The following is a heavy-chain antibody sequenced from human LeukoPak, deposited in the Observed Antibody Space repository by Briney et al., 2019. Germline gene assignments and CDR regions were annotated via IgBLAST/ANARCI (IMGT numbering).Heavy chain of an antibody. CDR1: GYTFIGYY. CDR2: INPNSGGE. Sequence: ASVKVSCKSSGYTFIGYYMDWVRQAPGQGLEWIGWINPNSGGENYAQKFQSRVTMTSDPSISTAYIELSRLRFDDTAVYYCAGVYSGYACIDFWGQGPLVTVPS. CDR3: AGVYSGYACIDF. D-gene: IGHD5-12*01. V-gene: IGHV1-2*02. J-gene: IGHJ4*02.